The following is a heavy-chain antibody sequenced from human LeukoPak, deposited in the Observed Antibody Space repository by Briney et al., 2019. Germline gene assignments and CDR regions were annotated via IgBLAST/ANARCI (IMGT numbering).Heavy chain of an antibody. J-gene: IGHJ4*02. CDR2: INHSGST. CDR1: GGSFSGYY. Sequence: SETLSLTCAVYGGSFSGYYWSWIRQPPGKGLEWIGEINHSGSTNYNPSLKSRVTISVVTSKNQFSLKLSSVTAADTAVYYCARLYSSFIDSSGFFDYWGQGTLVTVSS. D-gene: IGHD3-22*01. V-gene: IGHV4-34*01. CDR3: ARLYSSFIDSSGFFDY.